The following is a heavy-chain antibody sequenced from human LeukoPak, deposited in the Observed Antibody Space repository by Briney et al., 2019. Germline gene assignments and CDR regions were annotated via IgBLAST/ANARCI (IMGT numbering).Heavy chain of an antibody. Sequence: SETLSLTCSVSAASIITPFWHWIRQSPGKRLEWIGFVFYGGITYYNPSLQSRVTISLHTSKNQFSLKLTSVTAADTAVYYCASGTVSGVIRPQYFHSWARETRVTVSS. V-gene: IGHV4-59*11. CDR2: VFYGGIT. CDR1: AASIITPF. J-gene: IGHJ4*02. CDR3: ASGTVSGVIRPQYFHS. D-gene: IGHD3-3*01.